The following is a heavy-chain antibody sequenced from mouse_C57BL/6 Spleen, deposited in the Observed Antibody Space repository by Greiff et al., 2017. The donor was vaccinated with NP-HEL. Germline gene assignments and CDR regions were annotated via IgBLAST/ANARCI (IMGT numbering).Heavy chain of an antibody. D-gene: IGHD1-1*01. CDR3: ARDRETTEGVDY. J-gene: IGHJ2*01. CDR1: GFTFSSYA. Sequence: EVKLVESGGGLVKPGGSLKLSCAASGFTFSSYAMSWVRQTPEKRLEWVATISDGGSYTYYPDNVKGRFTISRDNAKNNLYLQMSHLKSEDTAMHYWARDRETTEGVDYWGQGTTLTVSS. V-gene: IGHV5-4*01. CDR2: ISDGGSYT.